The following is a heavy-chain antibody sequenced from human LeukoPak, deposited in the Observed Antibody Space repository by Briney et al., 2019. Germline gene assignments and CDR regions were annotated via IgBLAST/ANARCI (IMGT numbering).Heavy chain of an antibody. J-gene: IGHJ6*02. CDR1: GFTFSSYW. Sequence: PGGSLRLSRAASGFTFSSYWMSWVRQAPGKGLEWVSVIYSGGSTYYADSVKGRFTISRDNSKNTLYLQMNSLRAEDTAVYYCARDLMDVWGQGTTVTVSS. V-gene: IGHV3-66*01. CDR3: ARDLMDV. CDR2: IYSGGST.